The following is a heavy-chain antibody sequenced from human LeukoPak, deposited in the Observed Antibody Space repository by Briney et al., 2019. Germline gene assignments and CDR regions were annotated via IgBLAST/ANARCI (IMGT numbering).Heavy chain of an antibody. D-gene: IGHD1-1*01. Sequence: SETLSLTCAVYGGSFSSYYWSWIRQPPGKGLEWIGEINHSGSTNYNPSLKSRVTISVDTSKTQFSLKLSSVTAADTAVYYCARGLGSPGAFDIRGQGTMVTVSS. V-gene: IGHV4-34*01. CDR3: ARGLGSPGAFDI. CDR2: INHSGST. J-gene: IGHJ3*02. CDR1: GGSFSSYY.